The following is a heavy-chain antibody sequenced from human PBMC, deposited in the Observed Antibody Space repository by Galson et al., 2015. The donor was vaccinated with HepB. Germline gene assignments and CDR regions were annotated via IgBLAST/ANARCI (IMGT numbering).Heavy chain of an antibody. CDR1: GFTFSSYS. Sequence: SLRLSCAASGFTFSSYSMNWVRQAPEKGLEWVSSISSSSSYIYYADSVKGRFTISRDNAKNSLYLQMNSLRAEGTAVYYCARYVVRRGNYFDYWGQGTLVTVSS. D-gene: IGHD3-10*02. V-gene: IGHV3-21*01. J-gene: IGHJ4*02. CDR2: ISSSSSYI. CDR3: ARYVVRRGNYFDY.